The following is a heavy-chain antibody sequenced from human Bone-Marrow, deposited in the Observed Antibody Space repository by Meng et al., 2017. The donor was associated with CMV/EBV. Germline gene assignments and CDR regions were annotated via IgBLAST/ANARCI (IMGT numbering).Heavy chain of an antibody. D-gene: IGHD2-2*01. CDR1: FSKAW. Sequence: FSKAWMNWVRQAPGKGLEWVGRIKSKTDGGTTDYAAPVKGRFTISRDDSKNTLFLQMNSLKTEDTAVYYCTTHPGSVPAAFDWYFDLWGRGTLVTVSS. CDR3: TTHPGSVPAAFDWYFDL. V-gene: IGHV3-15*07. J-gene: IGHJ2*01. CDR2: IKSKTDGGTT.